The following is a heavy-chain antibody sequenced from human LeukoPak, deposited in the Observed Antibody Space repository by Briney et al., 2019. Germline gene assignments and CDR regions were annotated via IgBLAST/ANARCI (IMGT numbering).Heavy chain of an antibody. CDR3: ARAASSGVDY. CDR1: GGSISSSSYY. V-gene: IGHV4-39*07. Sequence: SETLSLTCTVSGGSISSSSYYWGWIRQPPGKGLEWIGSIYYSGSTYYNPSLKSRVTISVDTSKNQFSLKLSSVTAADTAVYYCARAASSGVDYWGQGTLVTVSS. CDR2: IYYSGST. D-gene: IGHD3-22*01. J-gene: IGHJ4*02.